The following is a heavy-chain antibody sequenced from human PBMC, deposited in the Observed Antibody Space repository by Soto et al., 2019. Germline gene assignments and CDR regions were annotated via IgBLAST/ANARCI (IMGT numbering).Heavy chain of an antibody. D-gene: IGHD3-9*01. CDR1: GFTVGSNY. CDR2: IYSEGTP. Sequence: XGSLQLSCAASGFTVGSNYMSWVRQAPGKGLEWVSVIYSEGTPYYADSVKGRFTISRENSNNTLYLHMNNLRAEDTAVYYCARSTYYDILTGSYYYYAMDVWGQGTTVTVSS. J-gene: IGHJ6*02. CDR3: ARSTYYDILTGSYYYYAMDV. V-gene: IGHV3-53*01.